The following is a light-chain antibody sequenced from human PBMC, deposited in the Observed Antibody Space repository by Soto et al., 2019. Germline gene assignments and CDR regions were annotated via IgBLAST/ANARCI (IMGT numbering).Light chain of an antibody. V-gene: IGLV2-8*01. CDR2: EVS. CDR3: ASYTGSDTVV. J-gene: IGLJ2*01. Sequence: QSALTQPPSASGSPGQSVTISCTGTSSDVGGYNYVSWYQQHPGKAPKLMIYEVSKRPSGVPDRLSGSKSDNTASLTVSGLQVEDEADYYCASYTGSDTVVFGGGTKLTVL. CDR1: SSDVGGYNY.